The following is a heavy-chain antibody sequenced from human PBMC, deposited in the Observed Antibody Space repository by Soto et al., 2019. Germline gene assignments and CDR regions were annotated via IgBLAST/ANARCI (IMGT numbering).Heavy chain of an antibody. CDR1: GSISTTTP. CDR3: ATTFRYFDN. CDR2: ISGRGTNT. Sequence: VQLLESGGGLVQPGGSLRLSCAASGSISTTTPLSWVRQAPGKGLEWVSTISGRGTNTYYADSVKGRFIISRDNLKNTVNLQMNGLGVEDTAIYYCATTFRYFDNWGQGTRVTVSS. V-gene: IGHV3-23*01. J-gene: IGHJ4*02.